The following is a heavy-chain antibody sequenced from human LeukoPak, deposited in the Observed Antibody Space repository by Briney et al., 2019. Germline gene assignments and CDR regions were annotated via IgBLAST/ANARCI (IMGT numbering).Heavy chain of an antibody. D-gene: IGHD3-22*01. CDR1: GYTFTGYY. CDR3: ARSDIVVVTDDAFDI. V-gene: IGHV1-2*02. CDR2: INPNSGGT. Sequence: ASVKVSCKASGYTFTGYYMYWVRQAPGQGLEWMGWINPNSGGTNYAQKFQGRVTMTRDTSISTAYMELSRLRSDDTAVYYCARSDIVVVTDDAFDIWGQGTMVTVSS. J-gene: IGHJ3*02.